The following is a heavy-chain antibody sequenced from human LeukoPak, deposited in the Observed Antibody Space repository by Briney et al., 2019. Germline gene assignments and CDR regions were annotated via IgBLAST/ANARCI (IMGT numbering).Heavy chain of an antibody. D-gene: IGHD2-2*01. CDR2: INPYSGSI. J-gene: IGHJ4*02. V-gene: IGHV1-2*02. CDR3: ARDHKSQLLLDY. Sequence: GASVKVSCKASGFPFSEVYIHWGGPAPGQGLEWMGEINPYSGSINYAQKFPGRVTLTSGTAIRPAYLELNRLTSGDTAESSCARDHKSQLLLDYRGQGTLVTASS. CDR1: GFPFSEVY.